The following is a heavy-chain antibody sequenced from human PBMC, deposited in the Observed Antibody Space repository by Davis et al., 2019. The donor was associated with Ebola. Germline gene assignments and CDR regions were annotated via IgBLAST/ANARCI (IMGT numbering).Heavy chain of an antibody. CDR2: INHSGST. J-gene: IGHJ5*02. D-gene: IGHD3-10*01. CDR3: ATRTGGSDRNLFDP. V-gene: IGHV4-34*01. Sequence: PSETLSLTCTVSGGSISSYYWSWIRQPPGKGLEWIGEINHSGSTNYNPSLKSRVTISVDTSKNQFSLKLSSVTAADTAVYYCATRTGGSDRNLFDPWGQGTLVTVSS. CDR1: GGSISSYY.